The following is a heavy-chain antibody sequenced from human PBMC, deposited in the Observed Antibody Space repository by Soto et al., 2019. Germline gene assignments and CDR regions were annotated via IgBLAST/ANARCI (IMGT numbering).Heavy chain of an antibody. CDR1: GFSLSTSGVG. Sequence: SGPTLVNPTQTLTLTCTFSGFSLSTSGVGVGWIRQPPGEALEWLALIYWDDYKHFSPSLESRLTITKDTSKNQVVLTMTNMDPVDTATYYGVHKGGGDRILDYWGQGTLVTVS. CDR3: VHKGGGDRILDY. CDR2: IYWDDYK. D-gene: IGHD3-16*01. V-gene: IGHV2-5*02. J-gene: IGHJ4*02.